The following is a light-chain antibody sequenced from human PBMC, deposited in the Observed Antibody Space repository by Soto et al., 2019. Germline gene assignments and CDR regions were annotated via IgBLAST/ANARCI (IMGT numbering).Light chain of an antibody. CDR2: GAS. J-gene: IGKJ1*01. Sequence: RVMTQSPATLSLSPGERATLSCRASQSGSTNVAWYQQKPGQAPRLLIYGASTRATDIPARFSGSGSGTDFTLTISSLQSEDFAVYYCQQYNNWPPWTFGQGTKVEV. V-gene: IGKV3-15*01. CDR3: QQYNNWPPWT. CDR1: QSGSTN.